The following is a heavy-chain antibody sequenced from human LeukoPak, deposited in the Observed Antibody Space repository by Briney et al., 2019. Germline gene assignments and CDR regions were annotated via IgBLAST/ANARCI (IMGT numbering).Heavy chain of an antibody. D-gene: IGHD3-10*01. CDR2: ISGTT. Sequence: GGSLRLSCAASGFTFSSFAMSRVRQAPGKGLEWVSTISGTTYYADSVKGRFTISRDNSKNTLYLQMNSLRAEDTAVYYCAREGSPYGFFDYWGQGTLVTVSS. CDR3: AREGSPYGFFDY. J-gene: IGHJ4*02. V-gene: IGHV3-23*01. CDR1: GFTFSSFA.